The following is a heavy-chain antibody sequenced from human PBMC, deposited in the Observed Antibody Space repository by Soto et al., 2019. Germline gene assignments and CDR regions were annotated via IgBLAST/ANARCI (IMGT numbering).Heavy chain of an antibody. J-gene: IGHJ4*02. Sequence: EVQLLESGGGLIQPGGSLRLSCAASGFTFSSYAMSWVRQAPGKGLEWVSAISGSGGSTYYADSVKGRFNISRDNSKNPLNLQMNSLRAEDTAVYYVAKALNMVWGVFDYWGQRTMVTVSS. CDR3: AKALNMVWGVFDY. V-gene: IGHV3-23*01. D-gene: IGHD3-10*01. CDR1: GFTFSSYA. CDR2: ISGSGGST.